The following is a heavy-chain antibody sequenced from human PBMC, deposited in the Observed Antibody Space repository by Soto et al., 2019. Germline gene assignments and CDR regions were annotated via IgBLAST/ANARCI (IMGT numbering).Heavy chain of an antibody. CDR2: ISHSVST. J-gene: IGHJ4*02. V-gene: IGHV4-31*03. CDR3: AREYTYGSNFFDC. CDR1: GGSISSAAYY. D-gene: IGHD2-2*02. Sequence: QVQLQESGPGLVKPSQPLSLTCTVSGGSISSAAYYWSWIRQHPGRGLEWYGYISHSVSTYYNPTPKRRVILSVDTSKNQFSLSLTAVPAADTAVYYWAREYTYGSNFFDCWGQGARVTVSS.